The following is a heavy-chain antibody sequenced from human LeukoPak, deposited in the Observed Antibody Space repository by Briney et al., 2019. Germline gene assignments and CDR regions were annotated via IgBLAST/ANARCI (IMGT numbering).Heavy chain of an antibody. Sequence: SETLSLTCTVSGGSIGSYYWSWIRQPPGKGLEWIGYIYHSGSTNYNPSLKSRVTISADTSKDQFSLKLASVTAADTAVYYCATGYSSTWYYFDYWGQGTLVTVSS. CDR2: IYHSGST. V-gene: IGHV4-59*01. CDR3: ATGYSSTWYYFDY. CDR1: GGSIGSYY. J-gene: IGHJ4*02. D-gene: IGHD6-13*01.